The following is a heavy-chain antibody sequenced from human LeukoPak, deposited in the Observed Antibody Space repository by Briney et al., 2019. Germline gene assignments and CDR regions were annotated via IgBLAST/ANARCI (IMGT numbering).Heavy chain of an antibody. Sequence: SETLSLTCAVYGGSFSGYYWSWIRRPPGKGLEWIGEINHSGSTNYNPSLKSRVTISVDTSKNQFSLKLSSVTAADTAVYYCARDYDFWSGYYTFDYWGQGTLVTVSS. CDR3: ARDYDFWSGYYTFDY. D-gene: IGHD3-3*01. J-gene: IGHJ4*02. CDR1: GGSFSGYY. CDR2: INHSGST. V-gene: IGHV4-34*01.